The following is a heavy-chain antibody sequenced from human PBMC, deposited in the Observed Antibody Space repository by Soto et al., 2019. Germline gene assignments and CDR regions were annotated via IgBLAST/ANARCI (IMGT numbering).Heavy chain of an antibody. Sequence: GGSLRLSCPASGFTVSSTYLTWVRQAPGRGLEWVAVLYTGTDTHYADSVKGRFTISRDSSKNTFYLQMNNLRVEDTAMYFCGGSRCTWSYPGRFLDYWGQGSLVTVSS. D-gene: IGHD1-26*01. CDR2: LYTGTDT. CDR1: GFTVSSTY. V-gene: IGHV3-53*01. CDR3: GGSRCTWSYPGRFLDY. J-gene: IGHJ4*02.